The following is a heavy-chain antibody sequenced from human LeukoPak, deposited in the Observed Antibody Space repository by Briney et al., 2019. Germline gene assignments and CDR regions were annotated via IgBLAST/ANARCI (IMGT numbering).Heavy chain of an antibody. CDR1: GGSISSSSYY. D-gene: IGHD4-11*01. Sequence: SETLSLTCTVSGGSISSSSYYWGWIRQPPGKGLEWIGSIYYSGSTYYNPSLKSRVTISVDTSKNQFTLKLSSVTAADTAVYYCARDGGVTTSADIWGQGTMVTVSS. V-gene: IGHV4-39*06. J-gene: IGHJ3*02. CDR3: ARDGGVTTSADI. CDR2: IYYSGST.